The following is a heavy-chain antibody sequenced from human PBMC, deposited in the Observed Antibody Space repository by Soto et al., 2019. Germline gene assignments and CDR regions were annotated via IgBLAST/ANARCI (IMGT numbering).Heavy chain of an antibody. Sequence: QITLKESGPTLVEPTQTLTLTCTFSGFSLNTHAVGVGWIRKPPGEALEWLALIYGNNDKRYSPYLRSRLTITKDTSKNQVVLTMTNMDPVDTATYYCAHSPRPLTYTTSAYDYWGQGTLVTVSA. V-gene: IGHV2-5*01. CDR1: GFSLNTHAVG. CDR2: IYGNNDK. J-gene: IGHJ4*02. D-gene: IGHD2-2*02. CDR3: AHSPRPLTYTTSAYDY.